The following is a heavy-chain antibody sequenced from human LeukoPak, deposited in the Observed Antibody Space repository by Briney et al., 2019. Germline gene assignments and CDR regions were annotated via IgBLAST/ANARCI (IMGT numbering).Heavy chain of an antibody. CDR1: GGTFSSYA. D-gene: IGHD6-19*01. V-gene: IGHV3-23*01. J-gene: IGHJ4*02. CDR2: ISGSGGST. Sequence: SCKASGGTFSSYAMSWVRQAPGKGLEWVSAISGSGGSTYYADSVKGRFTISRDNSKNTLYLQMNSLRAEDTAVYYCAKVVPKAFRIAVAGTPDYWGQGTLVTVSS. CDR3: AKVVPKAFRIAVAGTPDY.